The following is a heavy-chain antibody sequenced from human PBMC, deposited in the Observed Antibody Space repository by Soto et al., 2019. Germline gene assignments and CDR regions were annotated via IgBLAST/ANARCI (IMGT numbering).Heavy chain of an antibody. CDR3: ARDKMIDDFGLGTYDY. CDR2: ISGYNGKT. Sequence: QVQMVQSGVEVRKPGASFKVSCKTSGYTFTSFGVSWVRQAPGQGLEWMGWISGYNGKTEYAQKLQGRVTMTPDTSPSTAYMELRGLRSDDTAVYFCARDKMIDDFGLGTYDYWGQGTTVTVTS. D-gene: IGHD3-10*01. J-gene: IGHJ4*02. V-gene: IGHV1-18*04. CDR1: GYTFTSFG.